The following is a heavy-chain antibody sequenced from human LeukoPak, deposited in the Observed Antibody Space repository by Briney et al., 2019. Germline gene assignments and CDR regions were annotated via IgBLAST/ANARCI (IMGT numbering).Heavy chain of an antibody. CDR2: ISYDGSNK. CDR1: GFTFSSYG. Sequence: GRSLRLSCAASGFTFSSYGMHWVRQAPGKGLEWVAVISYDGSNKYYADSVKGRFTISRDNSKNTLYLQMNSLRAEDTAVYYCAKDRTNYYDSSGYYYDYYGMDVWGQGTTVTVPS. J-gene: IGHJ6*02. V-gene: IGHV3-30*18. CDR3: AKDRTNYYDSSGYYYDYYGMDV. D-gene: IGHD3-22*01.